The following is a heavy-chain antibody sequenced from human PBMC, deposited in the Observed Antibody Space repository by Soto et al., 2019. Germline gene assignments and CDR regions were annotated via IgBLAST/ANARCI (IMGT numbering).Heavy chain of an antibody. CDR1: GYTFTGYG. V-gene: IGHV1-18*01. CDR2: ISAHNGNT. J-gene: IGHJ1*01. D-gene: IGHD4-17*01. Sequence: QVQLVQSGAEVKKPGASVKVSCKASGYTFTGYGFSWVRQTPGQGLEWMGWISAHNGNTIYSPRLQDRVTITTDTSTSTAFMEVRGLRSDDTPVYYCARCSTGYGDDGLSLTYWGQGTLVTVSS. CDR3: ARCSTGYGDDGLSLTY.